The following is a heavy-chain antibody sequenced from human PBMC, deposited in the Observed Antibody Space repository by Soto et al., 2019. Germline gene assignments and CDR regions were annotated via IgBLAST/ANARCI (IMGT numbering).Heavy chain of an antibody. CDR2: IDPGDSYT. D-gene: IGHD3-3*01. CDR1: GYSFSSYK. Sequence: GESLKISCKGSGYSFSSYKIYWVRQMPGRGLEWVGMIDPGDSYTKYSPSFQGHVTVSADKSIGTAYLQWNALEASDTAIYYFSRVDFWSGYYIADLGQGTLVTVSS. CDR3: SRVDFWSGYYIAD. V-gene: IGHV5-10-1*01. J-gene: IGHJ4*02.